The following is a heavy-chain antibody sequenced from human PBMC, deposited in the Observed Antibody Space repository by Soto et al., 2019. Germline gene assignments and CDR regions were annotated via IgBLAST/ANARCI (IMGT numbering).Heavy chain of an antibody. V-gene: IGHV3-30*18. CDR2: ISYGGSNK. CDR1: GFTFSSYG. J-gene: IGHJ5*02. Sequence: QVQLVESGGGVVQPGRSLRLSCAASGFTFSSYGMHWVRQAPGKGLEWVAVISYGGSNKYYADSVKGRFTISRDNSKNTLYLQMNNLRAEDTAVYYCAKDNRISTSCYRLYNWFDPWGQGTLVTVSS. D-gene: IGHD2-2*01. CDR3: AKDNRISTSCYRLYNWFDP.